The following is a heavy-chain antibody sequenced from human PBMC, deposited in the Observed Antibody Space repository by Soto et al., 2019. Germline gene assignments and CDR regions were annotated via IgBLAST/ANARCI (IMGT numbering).Heavy chain of an antibody. CDR2: ISASNGNT. J-gene: IGHJ4*02. CDR3: ASEPIYFSDSSGYTRCLDY. CDR1: CYTFTTYG. D-gene: IGHD3-22*01. Sequence: ASVKVSFKASCYTFTTYGFSWVRQAPGQGLECVGWISASNGNTHYSQKFQGRVTMTTDTSTSTAYMELRSLTSGDTAVYYCASEPIYFSDSSGYTRCLDYWGQGTLVTVSS. V-gene: IGHV1-18*04.